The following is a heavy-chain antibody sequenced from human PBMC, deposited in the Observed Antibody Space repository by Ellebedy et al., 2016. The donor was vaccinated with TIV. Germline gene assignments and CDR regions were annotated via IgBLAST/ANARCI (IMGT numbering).Heavy chain of an antibody. J-gene: IGHJ4*02. Sequence: MPSETLSLTCTVSGGSISSFHWSWVRPPPGKGLEWIGYVDYYGNTAYNPSLERRVALSVDTSRIQFSLKLASVTAADTAVYFCVRDAHDWAFDYWGQGALVTVSS. V-gene: IGHV4-59*01. D-gene: IGHD3-9*01. CDR3: VRDAHDWAFDY. CDR1: GGSISSFH. CDR2: VDYYGNT.